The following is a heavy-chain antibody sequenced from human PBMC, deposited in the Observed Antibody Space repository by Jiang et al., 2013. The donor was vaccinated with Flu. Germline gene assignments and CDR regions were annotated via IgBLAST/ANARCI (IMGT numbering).Heavy chain of an antibody. Sequence: PGQGLEWMGGIIPIFGTANYAQKFQGRVTITADESTSTAYMELSSLRSEDTAVYYCARDEGYSNYVPCHWGQGTLVTVSS. CDR3: ARDEGYSNYVPCH. CDR2: IIPIFGTA. D-gene: IGHD4-11*01. J-gene: IGHJ4*02. V-gene: IGHV1-69*01.